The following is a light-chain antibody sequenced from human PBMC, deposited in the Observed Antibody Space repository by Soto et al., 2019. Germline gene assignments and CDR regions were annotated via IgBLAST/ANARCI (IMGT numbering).Light chain of an antibody. Sequence: QSALTQPASVSGSPGQSITISCTGTSSDVGAYNFVSWYQQHPGKVSNLMIFDVSSRPSGVSDRFSGSKSGNTASLTISGLQAEDEGDYYCSSSTSSSTHVFGSGTKLTVL. V-gene: IGLV2-14*03. CDR3: SSSTSSSTHV. CDR2: DVS. CDR1: SSDVGAYNF. J-gene: IGLJ1*01.